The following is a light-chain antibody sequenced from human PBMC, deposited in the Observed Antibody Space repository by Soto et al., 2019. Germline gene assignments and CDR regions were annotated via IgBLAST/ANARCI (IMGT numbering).Light chain of an antibody. Sequence: DIQMTQSPSTLSASVGDRVTITCRASQTISSWLAWYQQKPGKAPKLLIYKASSLESGVPSRFSGSASGTEFTLTISSLQPDDFATYYCQQYNSYPWTFGQGTKLEVK. CDR3: QQYNSYPWT. V-gene: IGKV1-5*03. CDR2: KAS. CDR1: QTISSW. J-gene: IGKJ1*01.